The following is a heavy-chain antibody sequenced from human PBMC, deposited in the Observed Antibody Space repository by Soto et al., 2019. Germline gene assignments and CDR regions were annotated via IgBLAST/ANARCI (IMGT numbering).Heavy chain of an antibody. D-gene: IGHD4-17*01. J-gene: IGHJ4*02. Sequence: SETLSLTCSVSGGPVSDKTYYWCWIRQPPGKRLEWIGYVYYSGTTNYNPSPKSRVTISVDLSKNRFSLRLSSVTTADTALYYCARTTAVPNTLRSRYFFDYWGQGTLVTVSS. CDR3: ARTTAVPNTLRSRYFFDY. CDR1: GGPVSDKTYY. CDR2: VYYSGTT. V-gene: IGHV4-61*01.